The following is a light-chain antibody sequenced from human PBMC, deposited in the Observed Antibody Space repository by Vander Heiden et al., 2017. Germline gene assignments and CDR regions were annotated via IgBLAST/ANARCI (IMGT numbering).Light chain of an antibody. Sequence: EIVMTQSPATLSVSHGERATLSCRASQSVSSNLAWYQQKPGQAPRLLIYGASTRATGIPARFSGSGSGTEFTLTISSLQSEDFAVYYCQQYYNWPGTFGQGTKVEIK. CDR2: GAS. V-gene: IGKV3-15*01. CDR3: QQYYNWPGT. J-gene: IGKJ1*01. CDR1: QSVSSN.